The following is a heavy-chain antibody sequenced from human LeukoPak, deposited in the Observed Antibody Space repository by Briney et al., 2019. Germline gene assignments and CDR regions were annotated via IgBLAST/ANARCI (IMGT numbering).Heavy chain of an antibody. CDR1: GGSISSSSYY. J-gene: IGHJ4*02. Sequence: SETPSLTCTVSGGSISSSSYYWGWIRQPPGKGLEWIGSIYYSGSTYYNPSLKSRVTISVDTSKNQFSLKLSSVTAADTAVYYCARDPRYSPRYFDYWGQGTLVTVSS. V-gene: IGHV4-39*07. CDR3: ARDPRYSPRYFDY. CDR2: IYYSGST. D-gene: IGHD5-18*01.